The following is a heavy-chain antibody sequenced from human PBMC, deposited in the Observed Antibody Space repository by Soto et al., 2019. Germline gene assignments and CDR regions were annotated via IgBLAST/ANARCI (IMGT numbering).Heavy chain of an antibody. CDR3: ARDSIAAADKSSYFDY. D-gene: IGHD6-13*01. Sequence: QVQLQQWGAGLLKPSETLSLTCAVYGGSFSGYYWSWIRQPPGKGLEWIGEINHSGSTYYNPSLKSRVTISVDRSKNQFSLKLSSVTAADTAVYYCARDSIAAADKSSYFDYWGQGTLVTVSS. V-gene: IGHV4-34*01. CDR1: GGSFSGYY. J-gene: IGHJ4*02. CDR2: INHSGST.